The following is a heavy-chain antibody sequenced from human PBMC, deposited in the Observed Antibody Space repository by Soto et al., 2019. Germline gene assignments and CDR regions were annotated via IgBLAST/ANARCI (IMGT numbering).Heavy chain of an antibody. Sequence: PGGSLRLSCAASGFTFSSYGMHWVRQAPGKGLEWVAVIWYDGSNKYYADSVKGRFTISRDNSKNTLYLQMNSLRAEDTAVYYFARDGGLSITIFWESLLYQAHFDYWGQRTLVSGSS. D-gene: IGHD3-3*01. J-gene: IGHJ4*02. V-gene: IGHV3-33*01. CDR3: ARDGGLSITIFWESLLYQAHFDY. CDR2: IWYDGSNK. CDR1: GFTFSSYG.